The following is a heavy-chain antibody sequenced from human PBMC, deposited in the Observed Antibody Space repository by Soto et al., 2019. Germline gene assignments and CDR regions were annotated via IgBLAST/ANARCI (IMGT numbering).Heavy chain of an antibody. J-gene: IGHJ4*02. CDR3: ASMAAERAYYFDY. D-gene: IGHD6-19*01. V-gene: IGHV1-69*02. Sequence: SVKVSCKASGGTFISYTISWVRQAPGQGLEWMGRIIPILGIANYAQKFQGRVTITADKSTSTAYMELSSLRSEDTAVYYCASMAAERAYYFDYWGQGTLVTVSS. CDR1: GGTFISYT. CDR2: IIPILGIA.